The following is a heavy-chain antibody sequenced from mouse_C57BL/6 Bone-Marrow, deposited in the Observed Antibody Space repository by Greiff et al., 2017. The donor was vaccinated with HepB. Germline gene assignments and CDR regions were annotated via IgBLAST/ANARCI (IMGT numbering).Heavy chain of an antibody. CDR2: ISDGGSYT. J-gene: IGHJ1*03. D-gene: IGHD1-1*01. CDR3: ARDRDYYGGYFDV. CDR1: GFTFSSYA. V-gene: IGHV5-4*01. Sequence: EVQLVESGGGLVKPGGSLKLSCAASGFTFSSYAMSWVRQTPEKRLEWVATISDGGSYTYYPDNVKGRFTISRDNAKNNLYLQMSHLKSEDTAMYYCARDRDYYGGYFDVWGTGTTVTVSS.